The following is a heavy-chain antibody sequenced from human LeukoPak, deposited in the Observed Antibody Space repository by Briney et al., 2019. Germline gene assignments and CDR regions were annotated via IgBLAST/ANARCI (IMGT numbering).Heavy chain of an antibody. J-gene: IGHJ4*02. CDR1: GFTFSSYS. V-gene: IGHV3-48*01. CDR3: ARDSSNVDY. Sequence: PGGSLRLSCAASGFTFSSYSMNWVRQAPGKGLEWVSYISSSSSTIYYADSVKGRFTISRDNAKNSLYLQMNSLRAEDTAVYYCARDSSNVDYWGQGTLVTVSS. D-gene: IGHD2-15*01. CDR2: ISSSSSTI.